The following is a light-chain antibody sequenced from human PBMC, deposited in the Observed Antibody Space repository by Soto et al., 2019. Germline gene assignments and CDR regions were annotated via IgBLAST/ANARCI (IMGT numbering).Light chain of an antibody. CDR1: QSVGSY. CDR2: DAS. Sequence: EIVLIQSPATLSLSPGERATLSCRASQSVGSYLAWYQHKPGQAPRLLLSDASHRATGIPARFSGSGSETDFTLTISSLEPEDSAVYYCQQRSNWPSLTFGGGTKVEIK. V-gene: IGKV3-11*01. CDR3: QQRSNWPSLT. J-gene: IGKJ4*01.